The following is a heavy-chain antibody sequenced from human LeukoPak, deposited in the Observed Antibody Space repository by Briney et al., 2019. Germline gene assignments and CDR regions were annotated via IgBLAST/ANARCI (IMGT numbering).Heavy chain of an antibody. CDR3: AREGYCSGGSCWRYFQH. Sequence: GGSLRLSCAASGFTVSSNYMSWVRQAPGKGLEWVSVIYSGGSTYYADSVKGRFTISRDNSKNTLYLQMNSLRAEDTAVCYCAREGYCSGGSCWRYFQHWGQGTLVTVSS. CDR1: GFTVSSNY. D-gene: IGHD2-15*01. V-gene: IGHV3-66*02. J-gene: IGHJ1*01. CDR2: IYSGGST.